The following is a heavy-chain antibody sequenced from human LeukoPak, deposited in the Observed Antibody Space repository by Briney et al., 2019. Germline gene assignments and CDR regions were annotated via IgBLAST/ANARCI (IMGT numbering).Heavy chain of an antibody. Sequence: SETLSLTCTVSGGSISSGSYYWNWVRQPPGKGLEWIGYIYYSGSTNYNPSLKSRVTISVDTSKNQFSLKLSSVTAADTAVYYCASLNPFVSSAGIDYWGQGTLVTVSS. CDR3: ASLNPFVSSAGIDY. V-gene: IGHV4-61*01. J-gene: IGHJ4*02. D-gene: IGHD6-25*01. CDR2: IYYSGST. CDR1: GGSISSGSYY.